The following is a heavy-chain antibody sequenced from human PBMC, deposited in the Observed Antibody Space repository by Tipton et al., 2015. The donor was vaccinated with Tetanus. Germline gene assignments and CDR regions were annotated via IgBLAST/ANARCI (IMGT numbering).Heavy chain of an antibody. CDR3: ARTSGYLYSSY. J-gene: IGHJ1*01. Sequence: LRLSCTVSGGSISTYHWNWIRQFPGKGLEWIGYIDYFGTTKNNPSLKSRVAMSVDTSKNQLSLKLSSVTSADTAVYYCARTSGYLYSSYWGQGPLVTVAS. CDR2: IDYFGTT. D-gene: IGHD3-3*01. V-gene: IGHV4-59*01. CDR1: GGSISTYH.